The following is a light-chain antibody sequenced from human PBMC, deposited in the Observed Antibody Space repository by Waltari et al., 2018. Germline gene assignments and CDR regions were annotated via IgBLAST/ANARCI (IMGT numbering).Light chain of an antibody. V-gene: IGLV2-8*01. CDR1: SRAVGGHNY. CDR2: ECS. Sequence: QSALTPPPSASGSPGQAVTISCPGTSRAVGGHNYVSWYQQHPGKAPKVMMYECSKRPSGGPDRFSGSKSGNTASLTVSGLQAEDEADYYCSSYGGRSSVVFGGGTKLTVL. J-gene: IGLJ2*01. CDR3: SSYGGRSSVV.